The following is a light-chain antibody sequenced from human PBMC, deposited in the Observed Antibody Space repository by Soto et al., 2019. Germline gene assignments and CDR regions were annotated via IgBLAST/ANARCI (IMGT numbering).Light chain of an antibody. CDR3: QQSYSTPPT. CDR1: QSISSY. J-gene: IGKJ1*01. CDR2: AAS. V-gene: IGKV1-39*01. Sequence: DIQMTQSPSSLSASVGDRVTITCRASQSISSYLNWYQQKPGQAPKLLIYAASSLQSGVPSRFSGSGSGTDFPLTISSLKPEDFATYYCQQSYSTPPTFVPGTKVEIK.